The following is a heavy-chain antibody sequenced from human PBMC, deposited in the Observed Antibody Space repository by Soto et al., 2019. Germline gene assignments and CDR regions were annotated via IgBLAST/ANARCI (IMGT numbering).Heavy chain of an antibody. Sequence: GGSLRLSCAASGFTVSSKYMSWVRQAPGKGLEWVSLIQSGGPTYYADSVKGRFTISRDTSENTVHLQMDSLRAEDTAVYYCARVSNGPGDYYYYMDVWGKGTTVTVSS. CDR3: ARVSNGPGDYYYYMDV. D-gene: IGHD2-8*01. CDR1: GFTVSSKY. CDR2: IQSGGPT. J-gene: IGHJ6*03. V-gene: IGHV3-66*01.